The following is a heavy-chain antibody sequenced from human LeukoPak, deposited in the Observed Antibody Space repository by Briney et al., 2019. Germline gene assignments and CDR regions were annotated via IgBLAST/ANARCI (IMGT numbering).Heavy chain of an antibody. CDR2: ISHDGSNK. CDR1: GFTFSSYA. J-gene: IGHJ4*02. CDR3: ARRHSSSWYLDY. Sequence: GRSLRLSCAASGFTFSSYAMHWVRQAPGKGLEWVAVISHDGSNKYYADSVKGRFTISRDNSKNTLYLQMNSLRAEDTAVHYCARRHSSSWYLDYWGQGTLVTVSS. D-gene: IGHD6-13*01. V-gene: IGHV3-30*04.